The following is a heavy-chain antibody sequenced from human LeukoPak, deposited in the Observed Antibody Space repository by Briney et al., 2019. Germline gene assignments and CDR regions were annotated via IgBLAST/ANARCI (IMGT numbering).Heavy chain of an antibody. CDR1: GYTFTSYD. CDR2: MNPNSGNT. D-gene: IGHD3-16*01. J-gene: IGHJ6*02. CDR3: ARNRGGDTPSGMDV. V-gene: IGHV1-8*01. Sequence: ASVKVSCKASGYTFTSYDINWVRQATGQGLEWMGWMNPNSGNTGYAQKFQGRVTMTRNTSISTAYMELSSLRSEDTAVYYCARNRGGDTPSGMDVWGQGTTVTVSS.